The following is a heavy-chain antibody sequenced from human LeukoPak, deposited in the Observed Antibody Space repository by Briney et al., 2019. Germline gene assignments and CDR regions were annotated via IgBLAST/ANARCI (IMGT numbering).Heavy chain of an antibody. Sequence: PGGSLRLSCAASGFTFSSYSMNWVRQAPEKGLEWVSSISSSSSYIYYADSVKGRFTISRDNAKNSLYLQMNSLRAEDTAVYYCARDSPPYYDFWSGYPTWGDYYGMDVWGQGTTVTVSS. D-gene: IGHD3-3*01. J-gene: IGHJ6*02. V-gene: IGHV3-21*01. CDR3: ARDSPPYYDFWSGYPTWGDYYGMDV. CDR1: GFTFSSYS. CDR2: ISSSSSYI.